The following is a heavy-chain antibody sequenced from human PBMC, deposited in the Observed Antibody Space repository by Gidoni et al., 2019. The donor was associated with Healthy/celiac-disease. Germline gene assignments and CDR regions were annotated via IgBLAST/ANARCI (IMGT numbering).Heavy chain of an antibody. V-gene: IGHV3-23*01. CDR2: ISVSGGST. D-gene: IGHD3-10*01. CDR3: AKEGLLWFGESPYYFDY. Sequence: EVQLLESGGGLVQPGGSLRRSCAASGFTFSSHAMSWVRQAQGKGLGLVSAISVSGGSTYYADSVKGRFTISRDNSKNTLYLQMNSLRAEDTAVYYCAKEGLLWFGESPYYFDYWGQGTLVTVSS. J-gene: IGHJ4*02. CDR1: GFTFSSHA.